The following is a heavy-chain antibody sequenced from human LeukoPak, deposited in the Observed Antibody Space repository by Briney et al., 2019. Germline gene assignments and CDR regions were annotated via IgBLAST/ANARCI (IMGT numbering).Heavy chain of an antibody. CDR1: GFTFEDYG. D-gene: IGHD2-21*02. CDR2: ITWNADNT. V-gene: IGHV3-20*04. Sequence: GGSLRLSCAACGFTFEDYGMSCVRQVPGRGLEWVSGITWNADNTGYAEAVKGRFTISRDNAKNSLYLQMNSLRAEDTAVYYCARKRRDPSYFDYWGQGTLVTVSS. CDR3: ARKRRDPSYFDY. J-gene: IGHJ4*02.